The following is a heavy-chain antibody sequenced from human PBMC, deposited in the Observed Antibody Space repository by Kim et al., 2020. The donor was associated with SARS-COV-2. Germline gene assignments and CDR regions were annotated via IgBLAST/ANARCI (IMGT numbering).Heavy chain of an antibody. CDR3: ARDSGSYYRY. CDR2: ISYDGSNK. V-gene: IGHV3-33*05. CDR1: GFTFSSYG. D-gene: IGHD1-26*01. Sequence: GGSLRLSCAASGFTFSSYGMHWVRQAPGKGLEWVAVISYDGSNKYYADSVKGRFTISRDNSKNTLYLQMNSLRAEDTAVYYCARDSGSYYRYWGQGTLVTVSS. J-gene: IGHJ4*02.